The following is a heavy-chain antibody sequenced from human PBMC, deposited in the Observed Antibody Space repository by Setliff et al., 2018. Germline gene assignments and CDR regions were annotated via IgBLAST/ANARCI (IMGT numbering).Heavy chain of an antibody. CDR3: AKDGGEVY. D-gene: IGHD2-21*01. J-gene: IGHJ4*02. V-gene: IGHV1-2*06. Sequence: ASVKVSCKASGYSFTNYYIHWVRQAPGQGLEWMGRINPDSGGTNYAQKFQGRVTMTRDTSISTAYMELSRLTSDDTAVYYCAKDGGEVYWGQGTLVTVSS. CDR1: GYSFTNYY. CDR2: INPDSGGT.